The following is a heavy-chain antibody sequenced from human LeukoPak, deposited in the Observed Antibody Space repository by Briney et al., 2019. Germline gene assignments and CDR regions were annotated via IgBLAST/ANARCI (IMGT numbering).Heavy chain of an antibody. J-gene: IGHJ5*01. CDR3: ARDPNWFDY. CDR1: GFTFSTHS. CDR2: MDSSSGYI. Sequence: GGSLRLSCPAAGFTFSTHSMNWVRQAPGKGLEWVSSMDSSSGYIYYADSVKGRFTMSRDNAKNSLYLQMNSLTVEDTAVYYCARDPNWFDYWGQGTLVTVSS. V-gene: IGHV3-21*01.